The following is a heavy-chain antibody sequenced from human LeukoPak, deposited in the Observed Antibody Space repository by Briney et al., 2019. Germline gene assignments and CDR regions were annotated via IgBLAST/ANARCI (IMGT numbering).Heavy chain of an antibody. CDR2: IIPIFGTA. CDR1: VGTFSSYA. J-gene: IGHJ5*02. Sequence: ASVKVSCKASVGTFSSYAISGVRQAPGQGLEWMGGIIPIFGTANYAQKFQGRVTITADESTSTAYMELSSLRSEDTAVYCCAREAMSSSWGQGTLVTVSS. D-gene: IGHD5-18*01. CDR3: AREAMSSS. V-gene: IGHV1-69*13.